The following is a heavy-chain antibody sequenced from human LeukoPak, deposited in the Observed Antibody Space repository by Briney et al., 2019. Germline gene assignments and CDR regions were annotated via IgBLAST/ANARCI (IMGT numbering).Heavy chain of an antibody. CDR1: GGTFSSYA. CDR2: IIPIFGTA. CDR3: ARGMSVGYCSSTSCRTYYYYYMDV. V-gene: IGHV1-69*01. Sequence: SVKVSCKASGGTFSSYAISWVRQAPGQELEWMGGIIPIFGTANYAQKFQGRVTITADESTSTAYMELSSLRSEDTAVYYCARGMSVGYCSSTSCRTYYYYYMDVWGKGTTVTVSS. J-gene: IGHJ6*03. D-gene: IGHD2-2*01.